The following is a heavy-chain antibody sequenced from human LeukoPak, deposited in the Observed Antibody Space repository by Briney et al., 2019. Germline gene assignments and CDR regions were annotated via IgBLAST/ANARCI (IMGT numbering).Heavy chain of an antibody. J-gene: IGHJ3*02. V-gene: IGHV3-53*01. D-gene: IGHD6-13*01. CDR1: GFTLSSNY. CDR3: ARVVAAVGAFDI. Sequence: GGSLRLSCAASGFTLSSNYMSWVRQAPGKGLEWVSVIYSGGSTYYADSVKGRFTISRDNSKNTLYLQMNSLRAEDTAVYYCARVVAAVGAFDIWGQGTMVTVSS. CDR2: IYSGGST.